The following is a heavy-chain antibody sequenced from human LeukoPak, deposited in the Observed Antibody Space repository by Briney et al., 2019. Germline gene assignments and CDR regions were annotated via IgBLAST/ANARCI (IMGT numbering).Heavy chain of an antibody. CDR1: GFTFSSYG. V-gene: IGHV3-30*18. CDR2: ISYDGSNK. Sequence: TGGSLRLSCAASGFTFSSYGMHWVRQAPGKGLEWVAVISYDGSNKYYADSVKGRFTIPRDNSKNTPYLQMNSLRAEDTAVYYCAKVGGYCSGGSCYFPRHFDYWGQGTLVTVSS. CDR3: AKVGGYCSGGSCYFPRHFDY. J-gene: IGHJ4*02. D-gene: IGHD2-15*01.